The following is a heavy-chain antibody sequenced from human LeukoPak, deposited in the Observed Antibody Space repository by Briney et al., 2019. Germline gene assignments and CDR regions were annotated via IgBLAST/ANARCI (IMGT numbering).Heavy chain of an antibody. V-gene: IGHV1-69*05. D-gene: IGHD3-10*01. CDR1: GGTFSSYA. CDR2: IIPIFGTA. CDR3: ARATMVRGVIMKYFDY. Sequence: GSSVKVSCEASGGTFSSYAISWVRQAPGQGLEWMGGIIPIFGTANYAQKFQGRVTITTDESTSTAYMELSSLRSEDTAVYYCARATMVRGVIMKYFDYWGQGTLVTVSS. J-gene: IGHJ4*02.